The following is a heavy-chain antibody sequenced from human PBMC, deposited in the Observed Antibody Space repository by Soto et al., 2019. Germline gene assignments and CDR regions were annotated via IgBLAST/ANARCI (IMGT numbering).Heavy chain of an antibody. V-gene: IGHV1-18*01. CDR1: GYTFPTYG. D-gene: IGHD2-8*01. J-gene: IGHJ6*02. Sequence: QVRLVQSGGEMKKPGASVTVSCKASGYTFPTYGFNLVRQYHGQRLEWMGWISGYSGVTTYAQKPQGRDTKTTDTATSTADMDRRGLISDDTAVHSCATFSPRGSHGPDDNGMGVWGQGTTVTVS. CDR2: ISGYSGVT. CDR3: ATFSPRGSHGPDDNGMGV.